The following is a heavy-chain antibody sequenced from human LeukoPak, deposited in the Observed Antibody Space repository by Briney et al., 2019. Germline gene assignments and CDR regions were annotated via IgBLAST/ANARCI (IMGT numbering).Heavy chain of an antibody. D-gene: IGHD6-13*01. CDR3: ARGQQQAYYFDY. Sequence: GGSLRLSCAASGFTFSNAWMNWVRQAPGKGLEWVGRIKSKTDGGTTDYAAPVKGRLTISRDNSKNTLYLQMNSLRAEDTAVYYCARGQQQAYYFDYWGQGTLVTVSS. CDR2: IKSKTDGGTT. J-gene: IGHJ4*02. V-gene: IGHV3-15*07. CDR1: GFTFSNAW.